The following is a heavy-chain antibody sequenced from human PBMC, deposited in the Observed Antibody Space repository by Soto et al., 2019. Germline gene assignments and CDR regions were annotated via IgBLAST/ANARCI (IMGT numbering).Heavy chain of an antibody. J-gene: IGHJ5*02. Sequence: QVQLVQSGAEVKKPGASVKVSCKASGYTFTGYYMHWVRQAPGQGLEWMGWINPNSGGTNYAQKFQGWVTMTRDTSISTAYMELSRLRSDDTAVYYCEREGGPLGYCSGGSCSNWFDPWGQGTLVTVSS. V-gene: IGHV1-2*04. CDR3: EREGGPLGYCSGGSCSNWFDP. CDR1: GYTFTGYY. D-gene: IGHD2-15*01. CDR2: INPNSGGT.